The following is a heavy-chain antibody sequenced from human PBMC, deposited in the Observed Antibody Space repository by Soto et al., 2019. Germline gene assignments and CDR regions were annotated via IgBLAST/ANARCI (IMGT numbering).Heavy chain of an antibody. CDR1: GFTFNNYY. J-gene: IGHJ4*02. CDR2: INQDGSAK. D-gene: IGHD2-15*01. CDR3: GRGFGGTH. Sequence: EVQLVESGGGLVQPGGSLRISCAASGFTFNNYYMVWVRQAPGRGLEWVANINQDGSAKYYVDSVKGRFTISRDNAKISLYLQINSLRAEDTATYYCGRGFGGTHWGQGSLVTVSS. V-gene: IGHV3-7*05.